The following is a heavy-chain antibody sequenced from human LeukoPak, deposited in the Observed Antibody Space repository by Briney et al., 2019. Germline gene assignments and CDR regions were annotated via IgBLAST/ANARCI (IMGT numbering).Heavy chain of an antibody. D-gene: IGHD6-13*01. V-gene: IGHV1-2*02. CDR1: GYTFTGYY. CDR2: INPNSGGT. J-gene: IGHJ6*02. CDR3: ARLMYSSSWYLPTGYGMDV. Sequence: ASVKVSCKASGYTFTGYYIHWVRQAPGQGLEWMGWINPNSGGTNYAQKFQGRVTMTRDTSISTAYMELSRLRSDDTAVYYCARLMYSSSWYLPTGYGMDVWGQGTTVTVSS.